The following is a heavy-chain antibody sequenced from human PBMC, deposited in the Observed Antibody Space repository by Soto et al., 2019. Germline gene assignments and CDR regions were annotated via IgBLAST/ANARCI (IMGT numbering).Heavy chain of an antibody. CDR1: GFSVTNNY. Sequence: EVQLVASGGGLMQPGGSLRLSCAVSGFSVTNNYMSWVRRAPGKGLEWVSVIYSDETTYYADSVAGRFTISRDKTNSTVFLQMNSLRAEDTAIYYCARDPGSGNYGDYYFDYWGQGTLVTVSS. CDR3: ARDPGSGNYGDYYFDY. J-gene: IGHJ4*02. CDR2: IYSDETT. V-gene: IGHV3-53*01. D-gene: IGHD3-10*01.